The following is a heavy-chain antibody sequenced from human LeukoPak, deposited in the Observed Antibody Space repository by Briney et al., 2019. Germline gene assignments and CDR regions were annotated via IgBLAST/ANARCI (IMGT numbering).Heavy chain of an antibody. J-gene: IGHJ5*02. CDR2: INPSGSSA. Sequence: ASVKVSCKASGYSFTSYYMHWVRQAPGQGLEWMGFINPSGSSAAYAQKFQGRLTMTRDMFTSTDYMELTSLASDDTAVYYCARDNSVGETAWWFDPWGQGTLVTVSS. CDR3: ARDNSVGETAWWFDP. V-gene: IGHV1-46*01. D-gene: IGHD1-26*01. CDR1: GYSFTSYY.